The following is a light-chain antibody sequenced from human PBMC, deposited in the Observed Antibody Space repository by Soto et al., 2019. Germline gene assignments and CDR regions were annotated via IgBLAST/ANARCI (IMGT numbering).Light chain of an antibody. J-gene: IGKJ2*01. CDR1: QSISSN. V-gene: IGKV3-15*01. CDR2: GAS. Sequence: EIVMTQSPATLSVSPGERATLSCRASQSISSNLAWYQRRPGQAPRLLIYGASARATGIPARFSGSGSGTEFTLTISSRQSEDFAVYYCQQYNNWRPYTFGQGTKVEIK. CDR3: QQYNNWRPYT.